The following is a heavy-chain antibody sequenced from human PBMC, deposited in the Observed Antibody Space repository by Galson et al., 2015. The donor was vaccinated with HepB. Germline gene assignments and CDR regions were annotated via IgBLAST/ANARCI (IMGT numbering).Heavy chain of an antibody. CDR2: IIPIFGTA. CDR1: GGTFSSYA. D-gene: IGHD6-6*01. V-gene: IGHV1-69*13. J-gene: IGHJ6*02. CDR3: ARAVWYSSSSTGDYGMDV. Sequence: SVKVSCKASGGTFSSYAISWVRQAPGQGLEWMGGIIPIFGTANYAQKFQGRVTIAADESTSTAYMELSSLRSEDTAVYYCARAVWYSSSSTGDYGMDVWGQGTTVTVSS.